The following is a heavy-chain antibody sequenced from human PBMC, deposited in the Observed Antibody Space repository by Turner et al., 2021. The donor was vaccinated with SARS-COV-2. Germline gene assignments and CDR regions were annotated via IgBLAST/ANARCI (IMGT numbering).Heavy chain of an antibody. CDR3: ARVVMIASTPANFDS. Sequence: QVQLQQWGAGLLRSSATLSLTCGVQGGSFSAYYWSWIRQPPGKGLQWIGEINHRGSTSYNPSLKSRVTISVDTSKSQFSLKLNSVTAADTAVYYCARVVMIASTPANFDSWGQGTLVTVSS. D-gene: IGHD2-15*01. V-gene: IGHV4-34*01. CDR1: GGSFSAYY. J-gene: IGHJ4*02. CDR2: INHRGST.